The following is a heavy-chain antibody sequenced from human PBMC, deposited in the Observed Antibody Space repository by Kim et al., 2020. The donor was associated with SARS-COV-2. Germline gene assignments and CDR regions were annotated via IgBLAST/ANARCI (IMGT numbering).Heavy chain of an antibody. CDR2: INPSGGST. CDR3: ARDIVVVPARGGFDY. V-gene: IGHV1-46*01. Sequence: ASVKVSCKASGYTFTSYYMHWVRQAPGQGLEWMGIINPSGGSTSYAQKFQGRVTMTRDTSTSTVYMELSSLRSEDTAVYYCARDIVVVPARGGFDYWGQGTLVTVSS. D-gene: IGHD2-2*01. J-gene: IGHJ4*02. CDR1: GYTFTSYY.